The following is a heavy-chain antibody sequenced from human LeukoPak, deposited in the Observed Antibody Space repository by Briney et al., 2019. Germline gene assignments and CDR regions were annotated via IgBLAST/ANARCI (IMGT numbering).Heavy chain of an antibody. CDR2: IYYSGST. CDR3: ARDWGVSARPGYMDV. D-gene: IGHD6-6*01. V-gene: IGHV4-59*01. J-gene: IGHJ6*03. CDR1: GGSISNYY. Sequence: SETLSLTCTVSGGSISNYYWSWIRQPPGKGLEWIGCIYYSGSTKYNPSLKSRVTISVDTSKNQFSLRLSPVTAADTAVYYCARDWGVSARPGYMDVWGKGTTVTVSS.